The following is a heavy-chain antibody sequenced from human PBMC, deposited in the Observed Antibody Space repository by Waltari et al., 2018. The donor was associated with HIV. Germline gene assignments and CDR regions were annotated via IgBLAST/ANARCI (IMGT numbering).Heavy chain of an antibody. CDR3: ARMGQTDDILTGHHY. CDR2: IYYSGST. D-gene: IGHD3-9*01. Sequence: QLHLQESGPGLVKPSETLSLPCTVSGGSISSSSYYWGWIRQPPEKGLGWIGSIYYSGSTYYTPSLKSRVIISVDTSKNQFSVKLSSVTAADTAVYYCARMGQTDDILTGHHYWGQGTLVTVSS. V-gene: IGHV4-39*01. J-gene: IGHJ4*02. CDR1: GGSISSSSYY.